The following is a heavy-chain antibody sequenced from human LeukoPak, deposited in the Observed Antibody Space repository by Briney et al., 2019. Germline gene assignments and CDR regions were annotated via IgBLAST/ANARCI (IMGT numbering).Heavy chain of an antibody. J-gene: IGHJ4*02. CDR3: AKDLELSRLVFDY. CDR1: GFTFSSYA. CDR2: ISGSGGST. D-gene: IGHD3-16*02. V-gene: IGHV3-23*01. Sequence: GSLRLSFAASGFTFSSYAMSWVRQAPGKGLEWVSAISGSGGSTYYADSVKGRFTISRDNSKNTLYLQMNSLRAEDTAVYYCAKDLELSRLVFDYWGQGTLVTVSS.